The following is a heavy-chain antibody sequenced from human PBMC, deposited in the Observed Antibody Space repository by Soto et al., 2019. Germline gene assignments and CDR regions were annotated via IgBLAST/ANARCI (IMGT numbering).Heavy chain of an antibody. Sequence: GAPVEVACKASGYTFTSYYMHWVRQAPGQGLEWMGIINPSGGSTSYAQKFQGRVTMTRDTSTSTVYMELSSLRSEDTAVYYCARAVTMIVAVPYYWGQGTLVTVSS. V-gene: IGHV1-46*01. CDR1: GYTFTSYY. J-gene: IGHJ4*02. D-gene: IGHD3-22*01. CDR2: INPSGGST. CDR3: ARAVTMIVAVPYY.